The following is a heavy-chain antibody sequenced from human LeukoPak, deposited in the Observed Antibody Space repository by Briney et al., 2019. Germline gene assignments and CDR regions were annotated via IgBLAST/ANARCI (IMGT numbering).Heavy chain of an antibody. CDR3: ASHSSGWFG. V-gene: IGHV3-7*01. CDR1: GFTFNSYW. CDR2: IKPDGSEK. J-gene: IGHJ4*02. D-gene: IGHD6-19*01. Sequence: SGGSLRLSCATSGFTFNSYWTSWVRQAPGKGLEWVANIKPDGSEKYYVASVTGRFTISRDNAKNSLYLQMNSLRADDTAVYYCASHSSGWFGWGQGTLVTVSS.